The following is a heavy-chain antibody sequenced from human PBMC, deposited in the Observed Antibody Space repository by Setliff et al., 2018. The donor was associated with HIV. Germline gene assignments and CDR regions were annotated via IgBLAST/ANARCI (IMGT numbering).Heavy chain of an antibody. CDR3: ARRGWNAYKAFDY. J-gene: IGHJ4*02. CDR1: GESLSGYS. Sequence: NPSETLSLTCGVYGESLSGYSWNWIRQPPGKGLEWIGEIDHGGSINYKPSLKSRVTISVDTSKNHFSLNLTSVTAADAAVYYCARRGWNAYKAFDYWGQGTLVTVSS. D-gene: IGHD1-1*01. CDR2: IDHGGSI. V-gene: IGHV4-34*01.